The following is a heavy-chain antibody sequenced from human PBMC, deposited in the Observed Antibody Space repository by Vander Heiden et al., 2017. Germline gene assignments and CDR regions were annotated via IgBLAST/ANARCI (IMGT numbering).Heavy chain of an antibody. Sequence: EVQLVESGGGLVQPGGSLKLSCAASGFTFSGSAMHWVRQAPGKGLEWVGRIRSKANSYATAYAASVKGRFTISRDDSKNTAYLQMNSLKTEDTAVYYCTRILYGDYPSNWFDPWGQGTLVTVSS. CDR1: GFTFSGSA. CDR2: IRSKANSYAT. J-gene: IGHJ5*02. V-gene: IGHV3-73*01. D-gene: IGHD4-17*01. CDR3: TRILYGDYPSNWFDP.